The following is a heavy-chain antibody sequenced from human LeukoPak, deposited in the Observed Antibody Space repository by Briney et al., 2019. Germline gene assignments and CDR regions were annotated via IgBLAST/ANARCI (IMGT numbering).Heavy chain of an antibody. CDR1: GYTFTGYY. CDR2: INPNSGGT. V-gene: IGHV1-2*02. J-gene: IGHJ4*02. D-gene: IGHD6-19*01. CDR3: ARVNSSGWYSPYYFDY. Sequence: GASVKVSCKTSGYTFTGYYMHWVRQAPGQGLEWMGWINPNSGGTNYAQKFQGRVTMTRDTSISTAYMELSRLRSDDTAVYYCARVNSSGWYSPYYFDYWGQGTLVTVSS.